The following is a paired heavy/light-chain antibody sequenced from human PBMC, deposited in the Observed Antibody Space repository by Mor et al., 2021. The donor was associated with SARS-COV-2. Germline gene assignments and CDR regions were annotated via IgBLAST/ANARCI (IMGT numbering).Light chain of an antibody. Sequence: QPVLTQPASVSGSPGQSITISCTGTSSDVGSYNLVSWYQQHPGKAPKLMIYEVSKRPSGVSNRFSGSKSGNTASLTISGLQAEDEADYYCCSYAGSSTLVFGGGTKLTVL. J-gene: IGLJ3*02. CDR2: EVS. CDR1: SSDVGSYNL. CDR3: CSYAGSSTLV. V-gene: IGLV2-23*02.
Heavy chain of an antibody. Sequence: QDQLVQSGAEVKKPGASVKVSCKASGYTFTSYGISWVRQAPGQGLEWMGWISGYNGNTNYAQKLQGRVTMTTDTSTSTAYMELRSLRSDDTAVYYCARGQRQNPSIVGATTPRDGGFNYYGMDVWGQGTTVTVSS. CDR1: GYTFTSYG. CDR3: ARGQRQNPSIVGATTPRDGGFNYYGMDV. D-gene: IGHD1-26*01. J-gene: IGHJ6*02. V-gene: IGHV1-18*01. CDR2: ISGYNGNT.